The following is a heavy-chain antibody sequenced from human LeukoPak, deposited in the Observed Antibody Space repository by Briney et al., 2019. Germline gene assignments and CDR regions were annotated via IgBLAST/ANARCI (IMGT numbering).Heavy chain of an antibody. D-gene: IGHD1/OR15-1a*01. V-gene: IGHV1-69*13. CDR3: ARSKTGTGYYYGMDV. J-gene: IGHJ6*02. CDR1: GGTFSSYA. Sequence: ASVKVSCKASGGTFSSYAISWVRQAPGQGLEWMGGIIPIFGTANYAQKFQGRVTITADESTSTAYMELSSLRSEDTAVYYCARSKTGTGYYYGMDVWGQGTTVTVSS. CDR2: IIPIFGTA.